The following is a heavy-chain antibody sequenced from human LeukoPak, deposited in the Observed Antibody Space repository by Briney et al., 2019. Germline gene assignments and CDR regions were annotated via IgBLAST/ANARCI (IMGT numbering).Heavy chain of an antibody. V-gene: IGHV1-8*01. D-gene: IGHD3-22*01. J-gene: IGHJ6*03. CDR1: GYTFTSYD. CDR2: MNPNSGNT. Sequence: GASVKVSCKASGYTFTSYDINWVRQATGQGLEWMGWMNPNSGNTGYAQKFQGRVTMTRNTSISTAYVELSSLRSEDTAVYYCARGERVRYYYDSSGYWNYYYMDVWGKGTTVTISS. CDR3: ARGERVRYYYDSSGYWNYYYMDV.